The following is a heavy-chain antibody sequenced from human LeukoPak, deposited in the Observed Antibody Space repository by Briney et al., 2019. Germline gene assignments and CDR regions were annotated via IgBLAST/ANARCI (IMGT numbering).Heavy chain of an antibody. D-gene: IGHD4-17*01. CDR1: GFTFSKFS. Sequence: GGSLRLSCAASGFTFSKFSMNWVRQAPGKGLDWISYISRSSNIVYYADSVKGRFTISRDNAKNTLYLQMNSLRAEDTAVYYCARDHGDYRTYYHYGMDVWGQGTTVTVSS. CDR2: ISRSSNIV. J-gene: IGHJ6*02. V-gene: IGHV3-48*01. CDR3: ARDHGDYRTYYHYGMDV.